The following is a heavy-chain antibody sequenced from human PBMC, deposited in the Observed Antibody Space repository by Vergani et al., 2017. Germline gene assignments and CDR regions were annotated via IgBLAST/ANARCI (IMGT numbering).Heavy chain of an antibody. CDR1: GITFWKFG. J-gene: IGHJ6*03. Sequence: EVDLVESGGGLAQPGGSLRLSCAASGITFWKFGMHWVRQGPGKGLEWVSGISWNSGSVDYADSVRGRFTISRDNAKNSLFLEMNSLRFEDTAVYYCARDYCLGSYCMWYYYYMDVWGKGTTVTVSS. V-gene: IGHV3-9*01. CDR2: ISWNSGSV. D-gene: IGHD2-15*01. CDR3: ARDYCLGSYCMWYYYYMDV.